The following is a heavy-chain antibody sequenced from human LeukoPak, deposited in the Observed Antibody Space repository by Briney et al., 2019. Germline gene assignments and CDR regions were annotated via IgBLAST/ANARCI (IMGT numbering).Heavy chain of an antibody. V-gene: IGHV3-48*02. CDR2: ISSTSTTI. J-gene: IGHJ4*02. CDR3: VRLRGSGGFYYFDY. D-gene: IGHD5-12*01. Sequence: PGGSLRLSCAASGFXFSDYMINWVRQAPGKGLEWVSHISSTSTTIYYVDSVKGRFTISRDNAKKSLFLQMNSLRDEDTAVYYCVRLRGSGGFYYFDYWGQGTLVTVSS. CDR1: GFXFSDYM.